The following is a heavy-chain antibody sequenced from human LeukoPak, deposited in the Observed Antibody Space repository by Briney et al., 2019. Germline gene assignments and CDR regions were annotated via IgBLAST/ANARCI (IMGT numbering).Heavy chain of an antibody. CDR1: GYSFNGYY. V-gene: IGHV1-2*02. J-gene: IGHJ4*02. D-gene: IGHD6-6*01. CDR3: ARDRVSSRNADYFDY. Sequence: ASVKVSCKASGYSFNGYYLHWLRQDPRQGLEWMGWINPHNGATNYAQKFQDRVAMTRDTSIRTAYMELNSLTSEDTAVYFCARDRVSSRNADYFDYWGQGSLVTVSS. CDR2: INPHNGAT.